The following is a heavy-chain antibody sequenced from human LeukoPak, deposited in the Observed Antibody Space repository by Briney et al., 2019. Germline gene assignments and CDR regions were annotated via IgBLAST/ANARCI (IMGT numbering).Heavy chain of an antibody. Sequence: SETLSLTCTVSGGSISSSGYYWGWIRQTPGKGLEWIGSIYYSGSNYHNPSLKSRVSMSVDTSKNQFSLKLSSVTAADTAVYYCARSSGYCSGGSCYSTPTHPFDYWGQGTLVTVSS. CDR2: IYYSGSN. CDR3: ARSSGYCSGGSCYSTPTHPFDY. D-gene: IGHD2-15*01. V-gene: IGHV4-39*07. CDR1: GGSISSSGYY. J-gene: IGHJ4*02.